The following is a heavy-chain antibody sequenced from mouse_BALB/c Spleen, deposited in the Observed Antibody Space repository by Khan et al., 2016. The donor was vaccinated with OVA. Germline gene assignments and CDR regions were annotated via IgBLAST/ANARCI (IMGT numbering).Heavy chain of an antibody. V-gene: IGHV2-9*02. CDR2: IWAGGSP. Sequence: QVQLKESGPGLVAPSQSLSITCTVSGFSLTSYGIHWVRQPPGKGLEWLGIIWAGGSPNYNSALMSRLSISKDNSRSQVFLKMNSLQTDDTAMYFCARNRESDYFDYWGQGTTLTGSS. CDR3: ARNRESDYFDY. J-gene: IGHJ2*01. CDR1: GFSLTSYG.